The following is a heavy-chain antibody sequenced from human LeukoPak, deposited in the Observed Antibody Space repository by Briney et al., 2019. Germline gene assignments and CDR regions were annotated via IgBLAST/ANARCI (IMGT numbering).Heavy chain of an antibody. CDR3: ARARRDVTVVTY. Sequence: GGSLRLSCAASGFTFSSYGMHWVRQAPGKGLEWVAVISYDGSNKYYADSVKGRFTISRDNSKNTLYLQMNSLRAEDTAVYYCARARRDVTVVTYWGQGTLVTVSS. CDR1: GFTFSSYG. J-gene: IGHJ4*02. D-gene: IGHD2-21*02. CDR2: ISYDGSNK. V-gene: IGHV3-30*03.